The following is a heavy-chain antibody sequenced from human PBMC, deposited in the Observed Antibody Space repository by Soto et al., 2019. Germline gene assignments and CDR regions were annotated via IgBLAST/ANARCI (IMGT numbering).Heavy chain of an antibody. CDR3: AREPRYGRGGSGSITGDAYDI. CDR2: ISNRGDT. J-gene: IGHJ3*02. D-gene: IGHD2-15*01. V-gene: IGHV3-66*01. Sequence: EVQLVESGGGLVQPGGSLRLSCTASGFIVSDTYVNWVRQAPGKGLEWVSVISNRGDTHYADSVRGRFSLSRDISDNTLHLQMNNRRVEDTAVYYCAREPRYGRGGSGSITGDAYDIWGQGTMVTVSS. CDR1: GFIVSDTY.